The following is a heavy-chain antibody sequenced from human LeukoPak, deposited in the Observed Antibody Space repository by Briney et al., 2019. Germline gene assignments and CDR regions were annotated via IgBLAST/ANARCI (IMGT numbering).Heavy chain of an antibody. CDR1: GFTFSSYG. Sequence: PGGSLRLSCAASGFTFSSYGMHWVRQAPGKGLEWVAFIRYDGSNKYYADSVKGRFTISRDNSKNTLYLQMNSLRAEDTAVYYCARSGLSGYYQGWFDPWGQGTLVTVSS. CDR3: ARSGLSGYYQGWFDP. V-gene: IGHV3-30*02. J-gene: IGHJ5*02. CDR2: IRYDGSNK. D-gene: IGHD3-22*01.